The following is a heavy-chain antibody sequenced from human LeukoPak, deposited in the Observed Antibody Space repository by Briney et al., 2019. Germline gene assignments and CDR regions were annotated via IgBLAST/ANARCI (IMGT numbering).Heavy chain of an antibody. J-gene: IGHJ4*02. CDR1: GGSISSSSYY. CDR3: ARDRGLITMIVVAVQPFDY. V-gene: IGHV4-39*07. CDR2: IYYSGST. D-gene: IGHD3-22*01. Sequence: SETLSLTCTVSGGSISSSSYYWGWIRQPPGKGLEWIGSIYYSGSTYYNPSLKSRVTISVDTSKNQFSLKLSSVTAADTAVYYCARDRGLITMIVVAVQPFDYWGQGTLVTVSS.